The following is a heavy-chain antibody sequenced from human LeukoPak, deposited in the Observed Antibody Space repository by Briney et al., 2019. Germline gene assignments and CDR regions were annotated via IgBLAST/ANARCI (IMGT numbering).Heavy chain of an antibody. CDR1: GFTSIAYA. D-gene: IGHD3-16*01. V-gene: IGHV3-23*01. J-gene: IGHJ6*02. CDR2: ISGGGVTT. Sequence: GGSLRLSCVGSGFTSIAYALTWARQAPGKGLEWVSGISGGGVTTYYADSVKGRFTISRDNSKNTLYLQMNSLRAEDTAVYYCATSWGPDTSAFRWGRDGMDVWGQGTTVIVS. CDR3: ATSWGPDTSAFRWGRDGMDV.